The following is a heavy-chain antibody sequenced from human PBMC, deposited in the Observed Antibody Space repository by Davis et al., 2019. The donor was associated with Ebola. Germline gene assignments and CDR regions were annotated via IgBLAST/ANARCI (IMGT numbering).Heavy chain of an antibody. Sequence: GESLKISCKGSGYSFTSYGISWVRQAPGQGLEWMGWTSAYNGNTNYAQKLQGRVTMTTDTSTSTAYMELRSLRSEDTAVYYCARAMDYGGNSDAFDIWGQGTMVTVSS. D-gene: IGHD4-23*01. CDR1: GYSFTSYG. J-gene: IGHJ3*02. V-gene: IGHV1-18*01. CDR2: TSAYNGNT. CDR3: ARAMDYGGNSDAFDI.